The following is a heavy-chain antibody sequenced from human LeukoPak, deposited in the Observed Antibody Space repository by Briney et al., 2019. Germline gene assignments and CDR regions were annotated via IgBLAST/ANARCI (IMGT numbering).Heavy chain of an antibody. J-gene: IGHJ4*02. CDR2: ISSNGGST. CDR1: GFTFSSYA. D-gene: IGHD1-1*01. Sequence: GGSLRLSCSASGFTFSSYAMHWVRQAPGKGLEYVSAISSNGGSTYYADSVKGRFTISRDNSKNTLYLRMSSLRAEDTAVYYCVKGPFATTGTTHFDYWGQGTLVTVSS. CDR3: VKGPFATTGTTHFDY. V-gene: IGHV3-64D*06.